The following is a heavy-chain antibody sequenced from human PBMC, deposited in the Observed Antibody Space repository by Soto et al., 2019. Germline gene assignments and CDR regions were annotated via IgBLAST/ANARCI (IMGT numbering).Heavy chain of an antibody. CDR1: GFTFNSYG. D-gene: IGHD6-13*01. J-gene: IGHJ5*02. Sequence: QEQLVESGGGVVQPGTSLRLSCVASGFTFNSYGMHWARQAPGKGLEWVAAIWFDGSDKYYADSVKGRFTISRDNSKNTLYLQMNSLIAEDTGVYYCARLVGAAAGRFDPWGQGTLVIVSS. CDR3: ARLVGAAAGRFDP. CDR2: IWFDGSDK. V-gene: IGHV3-33*01.